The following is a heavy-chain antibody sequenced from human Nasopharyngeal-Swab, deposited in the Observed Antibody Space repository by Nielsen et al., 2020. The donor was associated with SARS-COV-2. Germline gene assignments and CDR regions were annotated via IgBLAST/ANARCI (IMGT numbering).Heavy chain of an antibody. J-gene: IGHJ3*02. CDR2: ISYSGST. CDR1: GDSISSSSYY. CDR3: GRSMISPTIGAFDI. V-gene: IGHV4-39*01. D-gene: IGHD3-22*01. Sequence: SETLSLPCTFSGDSISSSSYYWGWIRPPPGKGLEWFGSISYSGSTYYNPSLKNRVTISVATSQKQFSLRLNSVTAADTAVYFCGRSMISPTIGAFDIWGQGTMVTASS.